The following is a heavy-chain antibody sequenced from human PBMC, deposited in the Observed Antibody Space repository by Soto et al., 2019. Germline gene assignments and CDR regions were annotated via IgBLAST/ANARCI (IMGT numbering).Heavy chain of an antibody. CDR2: INPNSGDT. J-gene: IGHJ5*01. Sequence: GASVKVSCKASGYIFTGYYINWVRQAPGQGLERMGWINPNSGDTSYLQKFQGRVSMTTDTSINTAYMELSRVTSDDTAVYYCARPFCSSNSCHNWFDSWGQGTLVTVSS. D-gene: IGHD2-2*01. CDR3: ARPFCSSNSCHNWFDS. V-gene: IGHV1-2*02. CDR1: GYIFTGYY.